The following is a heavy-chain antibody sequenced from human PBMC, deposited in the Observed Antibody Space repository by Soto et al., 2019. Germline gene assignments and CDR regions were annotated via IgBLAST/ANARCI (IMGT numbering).Heavy chain of an antibody. Sequence: QVQLVQSGAEVKKPGSSVKVSCKASGGTFSSYTISWVRQAPGQGLEWMGRIIPILGIANYAQKFQGRVTITADKSTSTAYMELSSLRSEDTAVYYCARDPDIVLRKRDWFDPWGQGTLVTVSS. V-gene: IGHV1-69*08. D-gene: IGHD2-8*01. CDR1: GGTFSSYT. J-gene: IGHJ5*02. CDR3: ARDPDIVLRKRDWFDP. CDR2: IIPILGIA.